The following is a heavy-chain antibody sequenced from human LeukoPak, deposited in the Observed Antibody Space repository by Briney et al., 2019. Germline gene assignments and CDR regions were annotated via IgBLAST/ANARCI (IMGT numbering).Heavy chain of an antibody. V-gene: IGHV1-69*13. CDR3: AKEAPTDYAFDI. J-gene: IGHJ3*02. D-gene: IGHD3/OR15-3a*01. CDR1: GYTFTSYY. CDR2: IIPIFGTA. Sequence: GASVKVSCKASGYTFTSYYMHWVRQAPGQGLEWMGGIIPIFGTANYAQKFQGRVTITADESTSTAYMELSSLRSEDTAVYYCAKEAPTDYAFDIWGQGTMVTVS.